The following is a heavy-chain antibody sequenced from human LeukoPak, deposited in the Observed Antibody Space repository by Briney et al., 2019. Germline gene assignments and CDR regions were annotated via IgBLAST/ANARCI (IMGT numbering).Heavy chain of an antibody. D-gene: IGHD1-26*01. CDR2: ISGSGGST. V-gene: IGHV3-23*01. J-gene: IGHJ3*02. CDR3: AKDWARASGSPPDDAFDI. CDR1: GFTFSSYA. Sequence: GGSLRLSCAASGFTFSSYATSWVRQAPGKGLEWVSAISGSGGSTYCADSVKGRFTISRDNSKNTLYLQMNSLRAEDTAVYYCAKDWARASGSPPDDAFDIWGQGTMVTVSS.